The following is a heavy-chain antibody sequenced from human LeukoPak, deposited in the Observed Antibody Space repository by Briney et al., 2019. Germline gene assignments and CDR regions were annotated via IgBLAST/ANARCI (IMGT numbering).Heavy chain of an antibody. CDR2: ITNTAVTT. CDR1: GFTFTTYA. V-gene: IGHV3-23*01. Sequence: GGSLRLSCSASGFTFTTYAMTWVRQAPGKGLEWVSTITNTAVTTYYADSVKGRFTISRDNSKNNLYLQMNRLTVEDTAVYYCVKGQTYSGSGSYKPHWGQGTLVTVSS. D-gene: IGHD3-10*01. CDR3: VKGQTYSGSGSYKPH. J-gene: IGHJ4*02.